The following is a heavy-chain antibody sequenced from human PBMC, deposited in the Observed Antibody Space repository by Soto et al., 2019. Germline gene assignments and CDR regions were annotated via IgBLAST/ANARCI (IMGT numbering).Heavy chain of an antibody. D-gene: IGHD2-2*01. CDR2: ISSSSSYI. CDR3: AREASYCSSTSCYLYYYYYYMDV. V-gene: IGHV3-21*01. J-gene: IGHJ6*03. CDR1: GFTFSSYS. Sequence: GGSLRLSCAASGFTFSSYSMNWVRQAPGKGLEWVSSISSSSSYIYYADSVKGRFTISRDNAKNSLYLQMNSLRAEDTAVYYCAREASYCSSTSCYLYYYYYYMDVWGKGTTVTVSS.